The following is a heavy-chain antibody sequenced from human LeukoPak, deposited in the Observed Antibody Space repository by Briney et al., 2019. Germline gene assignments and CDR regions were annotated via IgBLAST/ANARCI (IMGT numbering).Heavy chain of an antibody. CDR1: GYTFTTYA. J-gene: IGHJ4*02. CDR3: ARARDCSGGNCYSDY. Sequence: AASVKVSCKASGYTFTTYAMNWVRQAPGQGLEWMGWINTDTGNPTYAQGFTGRYVFSLDTSVRMAYLQISSLKAEDTAVYYCARARDCSGGNCYSDYWGQGTLVTASS. CDR2: INTDTGNP. D-gene: IGHD2-15*01. V-gene: IGHV7-4-1*04.